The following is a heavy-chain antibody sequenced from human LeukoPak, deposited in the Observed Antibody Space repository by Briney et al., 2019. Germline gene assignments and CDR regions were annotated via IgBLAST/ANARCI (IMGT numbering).Heavy chain of an antibody. Sequence: SETLSLTCTVSGGSISSYYWSWIRQPPGKGLEWIGYIHYSGSTNYNPSLKSRVTTSVDTSKNQFSLKLSSVTAADTAVYYCAREVNYYDSSGFDYWGQGTLVTVSS. CDR3: AREVNYYDSSGFDY. CDR1: GGSISSYY. J-gene: IGHJ4*02. CDR2: IHYSGST. D-gene: IGHD3-22*01. V-gene: IGHV4-59*01.